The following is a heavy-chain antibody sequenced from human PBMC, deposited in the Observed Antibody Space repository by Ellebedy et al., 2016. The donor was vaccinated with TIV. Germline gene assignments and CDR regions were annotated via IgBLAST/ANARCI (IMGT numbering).Heavy chain of an antibody. CDR2: IIPIFGTA. Sequence: ASVKVSCKASGYTFTSYYMHWVRQAPGQGLEWMGGIIPIFGTANYAQKFQGRVTITADKSTSTVYMELNSLRSDDTAVYYCAAFPYLSSSSAYWGQGALVTVSS. J-gene: IGHJ4*02. V-gene: IGHV1-69*06. CDR1: GYTFTSYY. D-gene: IGHD6-6*01. CDR3: AAFPYLSSSSAY.